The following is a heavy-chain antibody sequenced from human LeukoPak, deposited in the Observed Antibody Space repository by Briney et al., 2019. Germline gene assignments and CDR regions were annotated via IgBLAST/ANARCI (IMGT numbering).Heavy chain of an antibody. J-gene: IGHJ4*02. CDR2: TYYRSKRYN. CDR3: ERGGLAYCSGDCYPFDY. V-gene: IGHV6-1*01. CDR1: GDSFSSNTAA. D-gene: IGHD2-21*02. Sequence: SQTLSLTCAISGDSFSSNTAACNWIRQSPSRGLEWLGRTYYRSKRYNDYALSVKSRITVNPDTSKNQFSLQLNSVTPEDTAVYYCERGGLAYCSGDCYPFDYWGLGTLVTVSS.